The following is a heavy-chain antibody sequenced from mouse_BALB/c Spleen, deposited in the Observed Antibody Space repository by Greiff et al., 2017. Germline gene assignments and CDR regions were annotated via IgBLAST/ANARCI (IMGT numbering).Heavy chain of an antibody. D-gene: IGHD1-1*02. CDR3: VRDGGYFSY. CDR1: GFSLTSYD. CDR2: IWTGGGT. J-gene: IGHJ3*01. V-gene: IGHV2-9-2*01. Sequence: VKVVESGPGLVAPSQSLSITCTVSGFSLTSYDISWIRQPPGKGLEWLGVIWTGGGTNYNSAFMSRLSISKDNSKSQVFLKMNSLQTDDTAIYYCVRDGGYFSYWGQGTLVTVSA.